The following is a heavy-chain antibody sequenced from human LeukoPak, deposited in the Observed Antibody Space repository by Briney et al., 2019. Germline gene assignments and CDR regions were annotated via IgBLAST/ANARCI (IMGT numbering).Heavy chain of an antibody. J-gene: IGHJ4*02. CDR2: IWYDGSNK. Sequence: GGSLRLSCAASGFTFSSYGVHWVRQAPGKGLEWVAVIWYDGSNKYYADSVKGRFTISRDNSKNTLYLQMNSLRAEDTAVYYCARDLTMVRGIIGAGDYWGQGTLVTVSS. CDR3: ARDLTMVRGIIGAGDY. V-gene: IGHV3-33*01. D-gene: IGHD3-10*01. CDR1: GFTFSSYG.